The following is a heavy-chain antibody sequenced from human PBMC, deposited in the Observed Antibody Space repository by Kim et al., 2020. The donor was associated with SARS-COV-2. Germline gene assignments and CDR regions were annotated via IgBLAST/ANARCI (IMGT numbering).Heavy chain of an antibody. V-gene: IGHV4-39*01. D-gene: IGHD6-19*01. CDR3: ARLPGAGSGWYYFDY. J-gene: IGHJ4*02. Sequence: PSIKSRVTLSVATSKNQFSLKLGSVTAADTAVYYCARLPGAGSGWYYFDYWGQGTLVTVSS.